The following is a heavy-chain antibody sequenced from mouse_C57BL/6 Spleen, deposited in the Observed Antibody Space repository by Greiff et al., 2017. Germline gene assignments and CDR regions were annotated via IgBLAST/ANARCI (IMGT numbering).Heavy chain of an antibody. Sequence: VQLQQSGPELVKPGASVKISCKASGYSFTGYYMNWVKQSPEKSLEWIGEINPSTGGTTYNQKFKAKATLTIDKSSSTACMQLKSLTSEDSAVYYCAREDYWGQGTTRTVSS. J-gene: IGHJ2*01. CDR3: AREDY. CDR1: GYSFTGYY. CDR2: INPSTGGT. V-gene: IGHV1-42*01.